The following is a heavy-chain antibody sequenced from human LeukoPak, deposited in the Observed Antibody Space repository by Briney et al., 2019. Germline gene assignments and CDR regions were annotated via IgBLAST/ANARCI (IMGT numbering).Heavy chain of an antibody. CDR2: IYYSGST. V-gene: IGHV4-59*08. CDR3: ARYYYGMDV. Sequence: PSETLSLACTVSGGCISSYYWSWIRQPPGKGLEWIGYIYYSGSTNYNPSLKSRVTISVDTSKNQFSLKLSSVTAADTAVYYCARYYYGMDVWGQGTTVTVSS. CDR1: GGCISSYY. J-gene: IGHJ6*02.